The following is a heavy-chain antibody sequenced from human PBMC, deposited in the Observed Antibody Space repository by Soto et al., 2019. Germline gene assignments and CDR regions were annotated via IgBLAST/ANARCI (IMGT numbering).Heavy chain of an antibody. J-gene: IGHJ5*02. D-gene: IGHD5-18*01. Sequence: PGESLKISCKVSGYSFSSFWITWVHQMPGKGLEWMGRIDPSDSYANYSPSFQGHVTFSADKSINTAYLQWSSLKASDTAMYYCGRVRVDKAEGWFDPWGQGTLVTVSS. CDR1: GYSFSSFW. CDR3: GRVRVDKAEGWFDP. V-gene: IGHV5-10-1*01. CDR2: IDPSDSYA.